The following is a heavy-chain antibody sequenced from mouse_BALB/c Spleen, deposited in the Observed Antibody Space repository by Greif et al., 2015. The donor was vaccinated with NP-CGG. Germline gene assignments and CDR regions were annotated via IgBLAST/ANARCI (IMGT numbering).Heavy chain of an antibody. V-gene: IGHV1-62-2*01. CDR1: GYTFTEYI. CDR2: FYPGSGSI. J-gene: IGHJ4*01. Sequence: QVQLKQSGAELVKPGASVKLSCKASGYTFTEYIIHWVKQRSGQGLEWIGWFYPGSGSIKYNEKFKDKATLTADKSSSTVYMELSRLTSEDSAVYFCARHEDRAYYRYYYYAMDYWGQGTSVTVSS. CDR3: ARHEDRAYYRYYYYAMDY. D-gene: IGHD2-14*01.